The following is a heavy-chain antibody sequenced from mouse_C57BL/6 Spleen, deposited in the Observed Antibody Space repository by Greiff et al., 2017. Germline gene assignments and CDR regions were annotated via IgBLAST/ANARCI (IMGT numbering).Heavy chain of an antibody. Sequence: EVQRVESGGGLVKPGGSLKLSCAASGFTFSSYAMSWVRQTPEKRLEWVATISDGGSYTYYPDNVKGRFTISRANAKNNLYLQMSHLKSEDTAMYYCARDPPYYGSSYWYFDVWGTGTTVTVSS. J-gene: IGHJ1*03. D-gene: IGHD1-1*01. CDR1: GFTFSSYA. CDR3: ARDPPYYGSSYWYFDV. CDR2: ISDGGSYT. V-gene: IGHV5-4*01.